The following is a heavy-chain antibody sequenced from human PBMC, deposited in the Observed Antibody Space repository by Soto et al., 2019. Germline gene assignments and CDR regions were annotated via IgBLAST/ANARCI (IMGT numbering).Heavy chain of an antibody. J-gene: IGHJ4*02. CDR3: AREYYDFWSGSEVWSFLGY. CDR2: INAGNGNT. Sequence: GASVKVSCKASGYTFTSYAMHWVRQAPGQRLEWMGWINAGNGNTKYSQKFQSRVTITRDTSASTAYMKLSSLRTEDTAVYYCAREYYDFWSGSEVWSFLGYWGQGTLVTVSS. V-gene: IGHV1-3*01. D-gene: IGHD3-3*01. CDR1: GYTFTSYA.